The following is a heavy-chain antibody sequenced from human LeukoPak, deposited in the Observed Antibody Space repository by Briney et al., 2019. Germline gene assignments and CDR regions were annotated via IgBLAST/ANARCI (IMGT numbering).Heavy chain of an antibody. CDR1: GFTFTSYA. J-gene: IGHJ4*02. CDR2: ISSSSSTI. V-gene: IGHV3-48*02. Sequence: GGSLRLSCAASGFTFTSYAMSWVRQAPGKGLEWVSYISSSSSTIYYAASVKGRFTISRDNAKNSLYLQMNSLRDEDTAVYYCARTYYYDSSGFYWGQGTLVTVSS. CDR3: ARTYYYDSSGFY. D-gene: IGHD3-22*01.